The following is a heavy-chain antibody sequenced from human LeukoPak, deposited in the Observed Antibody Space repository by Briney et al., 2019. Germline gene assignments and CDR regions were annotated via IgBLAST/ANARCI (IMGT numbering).Heavy chain of an antibody. V-gene: IGHV4-61*02. CDR3: ARVYGHSRVPAAIRSDY. CDR1: GGSISSGSYS. CDR2: FYISGST. J-gene: IGHJ4*02. Sequence: SQTLSLTCTVSGGSISSGSYSWSWIRQPAGKGLEWIGRFYISGSTNYNPSLKSRVTISVDTSKNQFSLKLSSVTAADTAVYYCARVYGHSRVPAAIRSDYWGQGTLVTVSS. D-gene: IGHD2-2*01.